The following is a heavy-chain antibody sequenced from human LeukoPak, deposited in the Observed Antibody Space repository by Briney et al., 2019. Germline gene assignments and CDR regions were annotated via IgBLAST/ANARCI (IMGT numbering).Heavy chain of an antibody. CDR3: AKLAGTFSAIMSVAYFDY. D-gene: IGHD6-6*01. Sequence: GGSLRLSCAASGFTFSSYAMSWVRQAPGKGLEWVTFIRYDGSNKYYADSVKGRFTISRDNSKNTLYLQMNSLRAEDTAVYYCAKLAGTFSAIMSVAYFDYWGQGTLVTVSS. J-gene: IGHJ4*02. CDR1: GFTFSSYA. V-gene: IGHV3-30*02. CDR2: IRYDGSNK.